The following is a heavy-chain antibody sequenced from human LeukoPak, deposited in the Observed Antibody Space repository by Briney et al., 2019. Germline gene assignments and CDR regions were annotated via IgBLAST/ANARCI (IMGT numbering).Heavy chain of an antibody. V-gene: IGHV4-34*01. CDR1: GGSFSGYY. CDR3: ACLTTADAF. J-gene: IGHJ3*01. CDR2: INHSGST. D-gene: IGHD3-22*01. Sequence: PSETLSLTCAVYGGSFSGYYWSWIRQPPGKGLEWIGEINHSGSTNYNPSLKSRVTISVDTSKNQFSLKLSSVTAADTAAYYCACLTTADAFWGQGTMVTVSS.